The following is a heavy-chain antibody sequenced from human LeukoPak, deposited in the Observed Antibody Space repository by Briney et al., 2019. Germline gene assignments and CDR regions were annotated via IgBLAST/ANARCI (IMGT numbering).Heavy chain of an antibody. CDR3: ARAITYYYDSSGYYRGYFDY. CDR1: GFTFDDYG. Sequence: PGGSLRLSCAASGFTFDDYGMSWVRHAPGKGLEWVSGINWNGGSTGYVDSVKGRFTISRDNAKNSLYLQMNSLRAEDTAVYYCARAITYYYDSSGYYRGYFDYWGQGTLVTVSS. D-gene: IGHD3-22*01. CDR2: INWNGGST. J-gene: IGHJ4*02. V-gene: IGHV3-20*04.